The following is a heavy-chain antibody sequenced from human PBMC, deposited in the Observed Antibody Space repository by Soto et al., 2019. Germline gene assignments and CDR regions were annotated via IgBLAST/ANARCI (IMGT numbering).Heavy chain of an antibody. CDR2: IYYSGST. D-gene: IGHD1-26*01. CDR3: ARDSAWVGDYYYGMDV. CDR1: GGSISSGGYY. V-gene: IGHV4-31*03. Sequence: QVQLQESGPGLVKHSQTMSLTCTVSGGSISSGGYYWSWIRQHPGKGLEWIGYIYYSGSTYYNPSLKSRVTISVDTSKNQFSLKLSSVTAADTAVYYYARDSAWVGDYYYGMDVWGQGTTVTVSS. J-gene: IGHJ6*02.